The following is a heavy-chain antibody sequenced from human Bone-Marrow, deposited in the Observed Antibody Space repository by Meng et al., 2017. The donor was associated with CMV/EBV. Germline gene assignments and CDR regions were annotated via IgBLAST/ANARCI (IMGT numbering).Heavy chain of an antibody. CDR2: IYYSGST. CDR3: ARQGDLIDY. CDR1: GGSISSYY. Sequence: SETLSLTCTVSGGSISSYYWSWIRQPPGKGLEWIGYIYYSGSTNYNPSLKSRVTISVDTSKNQFSLKLSLVPAADTAVYYCARQGDLIDYWGQGTLVTVSS. J-gene: IGHJ4*02. V-gene: IGHV4-59*01. D-gene: IGHD3-16*01.